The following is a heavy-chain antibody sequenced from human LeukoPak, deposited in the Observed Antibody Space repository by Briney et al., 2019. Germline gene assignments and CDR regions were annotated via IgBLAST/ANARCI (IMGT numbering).Heavy chain of an antibody. CDR1: GESFSGYY. Sequence: PSETLSLTCAVYGESFSGYYWSWIRQPPGKGLEWIGEINHSGSTNYNPSLKSRITISVDTSKNHFSLKLSSVTAADTAVYYCARKVGGYDFWSGYGHMDVWGKGTTVTVSS. CDR2: INHSGST. D-gene: IGHD3-3*01. J-gene: IGHJ6*03. V-gene: IGHV4-34*01. CDR3: ARKVGGYDFWSGYGHMDV.